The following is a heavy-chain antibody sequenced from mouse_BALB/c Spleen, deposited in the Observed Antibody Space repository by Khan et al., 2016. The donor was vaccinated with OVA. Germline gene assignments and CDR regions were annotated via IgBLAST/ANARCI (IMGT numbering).Heavy chain of an antibody. V-gene: IGHV9-3-1*01. J-gene: IGHJ4*01. Sequence: QIQLVQSGPELKKPGETVKISCKASGYTFTNYGMNWVKQAPGKGLAWMGWIHTYTGEPTSVDDFKGRFAFSLETSASTAYSQINNLKDEDTATYFCARPPYFSYVMVYWGQGTSVTVSS. CDR2: IHTYTGEP. CDR3: ARPPYFSYVMVY. D-gene: IGHD2-10*01. CDR1: GYTFTNYG.